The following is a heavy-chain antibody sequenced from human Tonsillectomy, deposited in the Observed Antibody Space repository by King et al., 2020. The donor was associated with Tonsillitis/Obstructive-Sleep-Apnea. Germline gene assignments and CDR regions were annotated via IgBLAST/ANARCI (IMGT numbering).Heavy chain of an antibody. D-gene: IGHD3-9*01. CDR2: IYYSGST. CDR1: GGSISSGGYY. Sequence: QLHESGPGLVKPSQTLSLTCTVSGGSISSGGYYWSWIRQHPGKGLEWIGYIYYSGSTYYNPSLKSRVTISVDTSKNQFSLKLSSVTAADTAVYYCARVTDYDILTGSGVDYWGQGTLVTVSS. CDR3: ARVTDYDILTGSGVDY. V-gene: IGHV4-31*03. J-gene: IGHJ4*02.